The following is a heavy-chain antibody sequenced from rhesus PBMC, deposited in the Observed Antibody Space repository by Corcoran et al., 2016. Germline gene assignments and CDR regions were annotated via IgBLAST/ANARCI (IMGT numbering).Heavy chain of an antibody. V-gene: IGHV1S9*01. CDR1: GYTFPIYY. Sequence: QVQLVQSGADVKKPGASVKLSCKASGYTFPIYYLNWVRQAPGHVPEWMGWINPSNGNTGYAQKFHGRVTMTRDTSTTTVYMEVSSLRSEDTAVYYCTRAGYFEEYDYWGQGVLVTVSS. CDR2: INPSNGNT. D-gene: IGHD3-9*01. CDR3: TRAGYFEEYDY. J-gene: IGHJ4*01.